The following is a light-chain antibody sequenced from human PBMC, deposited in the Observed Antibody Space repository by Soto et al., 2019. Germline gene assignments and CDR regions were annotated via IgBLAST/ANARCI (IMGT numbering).Light chain of an antibody. CDR2: GAS. Sequence: EIVLPQYPGTLSLSPGERATLSCRASQSVSSSYLAWYQQKPGQAPRLLIYGASSRATGIPDRFSGSGSGTDFTLTISRLEPEDFAVYYCQQYGSSRTFGQGTKVEIK. CDR3: QQYGSSRT. V-gene: IGKV3-20*01. CDR1: QSVSSSY. J-gene: IGKJ1*01.